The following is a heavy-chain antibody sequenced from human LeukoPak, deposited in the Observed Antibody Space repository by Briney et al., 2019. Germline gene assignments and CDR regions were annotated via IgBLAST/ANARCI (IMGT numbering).Heavy chain of an antibody. CDR3: ARDYSDSSGYPCFDY. J-gene: IGHJ4*02. CDR2: IIPILGIT. Sequence: GASVKVSCKASGGTFSSYAISWVRQAPGQGLEWMGRIIPILGITNYAQKFQGRVTITADKSTSTAYMELSSLRSEDTAVYYCARDYSDSSGYPCFDYWGQGTLVTASS. CDR1: GGTFSSYA. V-gene: IGHV1-69*04. D-gene: IGHD3-22*01.